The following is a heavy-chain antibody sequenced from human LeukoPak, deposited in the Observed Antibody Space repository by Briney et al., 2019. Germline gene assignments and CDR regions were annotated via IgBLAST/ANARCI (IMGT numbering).Heavy chain of an antibody. CDR2: ISSSGRTI. D-gene: IGHD2-2*01. V-gene: IGHV3-48*03. J-gene: IGHJ6*04. CDR3: ARGDCSSTSCQDYYYGMDV. Sequence: GGSRRLSCAASGFTFSSYEMNWVRQAPGKGLEWVSYISSSGRTIYYADSVKGRFTISRDNAKNSLYLQMNSLRAEDTAVYYCARGDCSSTSCQDYYYGMDVWGKGTTVTVSS. CDR1: GFTFSSYE.